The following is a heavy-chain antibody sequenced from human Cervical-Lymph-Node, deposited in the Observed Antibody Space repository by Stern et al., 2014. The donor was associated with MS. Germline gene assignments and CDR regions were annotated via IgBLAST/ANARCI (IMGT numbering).Heavy chain of an antibody. CDR1: GGSMRSGTYF. Sequence: HVQLQESGPGLVKPSQTLSLTCSVSGGSMRSGTYFWSWMRQPAGKELEWIGHIYTTGHPNYTPSLKSRLPISMDKSRGLFSLKLPSVTAADTAVYYCARALARWLENDYYSYYGMDVWGPGTTVTVSS. CDR2: IYTTGHP. V-gene: IGHV4-61*02. D-gene: IGHD5-24*01. J-gene: IGHJ6*02. CDR3: ARALARWLENDYYSYYGMDV.